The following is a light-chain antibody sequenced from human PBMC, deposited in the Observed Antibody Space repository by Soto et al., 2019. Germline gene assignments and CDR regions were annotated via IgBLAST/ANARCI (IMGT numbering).Light chain of an antibody. V-gene: IGLV2-14*01. CDR3: SSYVTNRDVV. CDR2: EVS. CDR1: SSDVGAYNY. Sequence: QSVLTQPASVSGSPGQSITISCTGTSSDVGAYNYVSWYQHHPGKAPKLMIYEVSDRPSGVSNRFSGSKSGNTASLTISGLQAEDEADYYCSSYVTNRDVVFGGGTKVTVL. J-gene: IGLJ2*01.